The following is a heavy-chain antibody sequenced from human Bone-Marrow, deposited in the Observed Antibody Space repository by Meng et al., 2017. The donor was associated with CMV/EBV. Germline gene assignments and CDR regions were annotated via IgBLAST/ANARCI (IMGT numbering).Heavy chain of an antibody. CDR1: GFTVSSNY. Sequence: GESLKISCAASGFTVSSNYMSWVRQAPGKGLEWVSVIYSGGSTYYADSVKGRFTISRDNSKNTLYLQMNSLRAEDTAVYYCAREGGEGDAFDIWGQGTMVTFSS. V-gene: IGHV3-53*01. D-gene: IGHD2-15*01. CDR2: IYSGGST. J-gene: IGHJ3*02. CDR3: AREGGEGDAFDI.